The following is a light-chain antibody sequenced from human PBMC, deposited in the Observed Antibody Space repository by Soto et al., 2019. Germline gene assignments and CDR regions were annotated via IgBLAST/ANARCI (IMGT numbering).Light chain of an antibody. CDR3: QQYGNSPYT. J-gene: IGKJ2*01. CDR2: GAS. V-gene: IGKV3-20*01. Sequence: EIVLTQSPGTLSLSPGERATLSCRASQSVSSSYLAWYQQKPGQAPRLLIYGASSRATGIPDRFSGSGSGTDFTLTISRLXXXXXXXFYCQQYGNSPYTFGQGTNL. CDR1: QSVSSSY.